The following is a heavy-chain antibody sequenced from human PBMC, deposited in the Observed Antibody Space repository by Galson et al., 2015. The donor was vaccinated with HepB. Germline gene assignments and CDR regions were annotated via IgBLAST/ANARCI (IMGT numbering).Heavy chain of an antibody. J-gene: IGHJ4*02. CDR1: GFTFSGSN. CDR3: ARAADGYSYGYYY. CDR2: ISSSSSTI. Sequence: SLRLSCAASGFTFSGSNMNWVRQAPGKGLEWVSYISSSSSTIYYADSVKGRFTISRDNAENSLYLQMNSLRAEDTAVYYCARAADGYSYGYYYWGQGTLVTVSS. V-gene: IGHV3-48*04. D-gene: IGHD5-18*01.